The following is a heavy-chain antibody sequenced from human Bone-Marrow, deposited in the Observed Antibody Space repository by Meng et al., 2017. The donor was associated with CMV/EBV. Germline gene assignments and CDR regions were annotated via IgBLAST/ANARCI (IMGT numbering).Heavy chain of an antibody. D-gene: IGHD2-15*01. CDR2: IYYSGST. CDR3: ARTVPEGVDVVAAALGPNWFDP. Sequence: SETLSLTCTVSGGSISSYYWSWIRQPPGKGLEWIGSIYYSGSTYYNPSLKSRVTISVDTSKNQFSLKLSSVTAADTAVYYCARTVPEGVDVVAAALGPNWFDPWGQGTLVTVSS. V-gene: IGHV4-59*05. CDR1: GGSISSYY. J-gene: IGHJ5*02.